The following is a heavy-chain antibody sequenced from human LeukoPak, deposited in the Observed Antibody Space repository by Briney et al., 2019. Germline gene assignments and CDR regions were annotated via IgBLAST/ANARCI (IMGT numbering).Heavy chain of an antibody. J-gene: IGHJ4*02. CDR2: ISPSGVTT. CDR3: AKSLPLAGRRPFFFDY. D-gene: IGHD6-19*01. CDR1: EFTFSNYA. V-gene: IGHV3-23*01. Sequence: GETLRLSCAASEFTFSNYAMTWLRQAPGKGLECGSDISPSGVTTYYAYSVQGRFTISRDNSKNPLYLRMNSLSPEDTAIYYCAKSLPLAGRRPFFFDYWGKGTLVTVSS.